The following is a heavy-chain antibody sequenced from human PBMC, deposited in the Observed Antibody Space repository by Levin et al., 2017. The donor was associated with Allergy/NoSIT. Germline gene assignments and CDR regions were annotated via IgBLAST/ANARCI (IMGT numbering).Heavy chain of an antibody. CDR3: AKESRGSSGWGYFDY. CDR2: ISWNGGSR. V-gene: IGHV3-9*01. J-gene: IGHJ4*02. Sequence: GGSLRLSCAASGFTFDSYAMYWVRQAPGKGLEWVSGISWNGGSRVYADSVKGRFTISRDNAKDSLYLQMNSLREEDTALYYCAKESRGSSGWGYFDYWGQGTLVTVSS. D-gene: IGHD6-19*01. CDR1: GFTFDSYA.